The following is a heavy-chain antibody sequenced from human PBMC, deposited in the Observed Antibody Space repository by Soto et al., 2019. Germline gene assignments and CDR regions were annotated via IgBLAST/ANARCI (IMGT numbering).Heavy chain of an antibody. J-gene: IGHJ3*02. CDR3: ARERHRGYSASLDAFDI. D-gene: IGHD1-26*01. V-gene: IGHV6-1*01. CDR2: TYYRSKWYN. Sequence: PSQTLSLPCAISGDSVSSNSAAWNWIRQSPSRGLEWLGRTYYRSKWYNDYAVSVKSRITINPDTSKNQFSLQLNSVTPEDTAVYYCARERHRGYSASLDAFDIWGQGTTVTVSS. CDR1: GDSVSSNSAA.